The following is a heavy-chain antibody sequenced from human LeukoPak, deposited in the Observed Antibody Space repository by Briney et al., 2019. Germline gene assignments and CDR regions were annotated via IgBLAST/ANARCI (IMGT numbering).Heavy chain of an antibody. CDR3: ARDLGIGMIVVDITSTGLDY. CDR1: GYTFTSYG. J-gene: IGHJ4*02. Sequence: ASVKVSCKASGYTFTSYGISWVRQAPGQGLEWMGWISAYNGNTNYAQKLQGRVTMTTDTSTSTAYMELRSLRSDDTAVYYCARDLGIGMIVVDITSTGLDYWGQGTLVTVSS. CDR2: ISAYNGNT. V-gene: IGHV1-18*01. D-gene: IGHD3-22*01.